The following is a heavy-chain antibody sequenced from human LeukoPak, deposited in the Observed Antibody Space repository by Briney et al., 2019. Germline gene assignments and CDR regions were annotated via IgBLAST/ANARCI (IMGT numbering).Heavy chain of an antibody. CDR1: GFSVSSNY. CDR2: IYSGDRT. J-gene: IGHJ4*02. D-gene: IGHD5/OR15-5a*01. V-gene: IGHV3-53*01. Sequence: GSLSLSFAASGFSVSSNYMSWVRPAPGKGLEWVSVIYSGDRTYYADSVKGRFTISRDSSKNTLYLQMNNLRVEDTAVYYCERVSMSQYWGQGTLVTVSS. CDR3: ERVSMSQY.